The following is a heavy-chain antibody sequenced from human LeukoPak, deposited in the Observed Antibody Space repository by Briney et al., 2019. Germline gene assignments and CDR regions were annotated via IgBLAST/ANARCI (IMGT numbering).Heavy chain of an antibody. J-gene: IGHJ4*02. Sequence: GESLKISCKGLGYSFCSNWNAWVRQRPGKGLEWMGIIYPGGSETRYDPSFQGQVTISADRSTSTAYLQWSSLRASDTAMYYCARASRDGYNQNFDHWGQGTLVTVSS. D-gene: IGHD5-24*01. CDR3: ARASRDGYNQNFDH. CDR1: GYSFCSNW. V-gene: IGHV5-51*01. CDR2: IYPGGSET.